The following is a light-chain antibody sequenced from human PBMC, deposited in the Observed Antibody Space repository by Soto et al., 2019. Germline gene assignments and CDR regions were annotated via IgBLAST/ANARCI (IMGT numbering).Light chain of an antibody. CDR2: EVS. CDR3: TSYTRSATWV. CDR1: GSDVGGYNY. Sequence: QSVLTQPASVSGSPGQSITISCTGSGSDVGGYNYVAWYQQHPGNAPKLIIYEVSNRPSGLSNRFSGSKSGNTASLSISGLQAEDEADYYCTSYTRSATWVFGGGTKLTVL. V-gene: IGLV2-14*01. J-gene: IGLJ3*02.